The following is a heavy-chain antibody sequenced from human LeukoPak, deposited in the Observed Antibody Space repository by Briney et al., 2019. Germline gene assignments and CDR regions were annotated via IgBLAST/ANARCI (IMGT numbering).Heavy chain of an antibody. Sequence: GGSLRLSCAASGFTFSSYSMNWVRQAPGKGLEWVSSISSSSSYIYYADSVKGRFTISRDNAKNSLYLQMNSLRAEDTAVYYGARDGGYSYGYPLDYWGQGTLVTVSS. D-gene: IGHD5-18*01. CDR2: ISSSSSYI. CDR3: ARDGGYSYGYPLDY. V-gene: IGHV3-21*01. J-gene: IGHJ4*02. CDR1: GFTFSSYS.